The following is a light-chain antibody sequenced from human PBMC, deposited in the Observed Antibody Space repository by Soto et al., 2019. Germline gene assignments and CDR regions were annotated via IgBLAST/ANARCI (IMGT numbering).Light chain of an antibody. CDR1: RSVTSNY. CDR3: QHYVTSLTT. V-gene: IGKV3-20*01. Sequence: EIVLTQSPGTLSLSPGERATLSCGASRSVTSNYLAWYQQKPGQAPRLLIFGASIRVTGIPDRFIGSGSGTHFTLTISRLGPEDFAVYYCQHYVTSLTTFGQGTKVDIK. J-gene: IGKJ1*01. CDR2: GAS.